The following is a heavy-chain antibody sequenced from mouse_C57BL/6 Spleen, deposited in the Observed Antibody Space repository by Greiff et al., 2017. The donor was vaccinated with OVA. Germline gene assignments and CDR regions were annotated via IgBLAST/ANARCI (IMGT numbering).Heavy chain of an antibody. Sequence: VQLQQSGAELVRPGTSVKVSCKASGYAFTNYLIEWVKQRPGQGLEWIGVINPGSGGPNYNEKFQGKATLTADKSSSTAYMQLSSLTSEDSAVYFCARSGGEAMDYWGQGTSVTVSS. CDR1: GYAFTNYL. CDR2: INPGSGGP. CDR3: ARSGGEAMDY. J-gene: IGHJ4*01. V-gene: IGHV1-54*01.